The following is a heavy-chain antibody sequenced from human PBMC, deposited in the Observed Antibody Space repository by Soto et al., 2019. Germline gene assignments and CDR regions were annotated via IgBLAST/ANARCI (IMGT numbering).Heavy chain of an antibody. CDR1: GGSFSGYY. CDR2: INHSGST. D-gene: IGHD3-3*01. J-gene: IGHJ4*02. Sequence: SETLSLTCAVYGGSFSGYYWSWIRQPPGKGLEWIGEINHSGSTNYNPSLKSRVTISVDTSKNQFSLKLSSVTAADTAVYYCARRGDFWSGYYPTRYFDYWGQGTLVTVPS. V-gene: IGHV4-34*01. CDR3: ARRGDFWSGYYPTRYFDY.